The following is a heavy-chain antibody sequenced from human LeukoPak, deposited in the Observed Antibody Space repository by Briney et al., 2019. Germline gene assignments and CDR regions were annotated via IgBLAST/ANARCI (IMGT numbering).Heavy chain of an antibody. CDR1: GYTFTSYD. Sequence: GASVKVSCEASGYTFTSYDINWVRQATGQGLEWMGWMNPNSGNTGYAQKFQGRVTMTRNTSISTAYMELSSLRSEDTAVYYCARVEVRGTRYYFDYWGQGTLVTVSS. CDR2: MNPNSGNT. J-gene: IGHJ4*02. V-gene: IGHV1-8*01. CDR3: ARVEVRGTRYYFDY. D-gene: IGHD3-10*01.